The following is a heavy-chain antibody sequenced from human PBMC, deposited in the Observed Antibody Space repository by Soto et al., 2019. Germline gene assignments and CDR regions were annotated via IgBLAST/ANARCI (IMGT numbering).Heavy chain of an antibody. J-gene: IGHJ4*02. CDR2: IYYSGST. CDR3: ARIPLNSGSYYVAFED. CDR1: GGSISSYY. D-gene: IGHD1-26*01. Sequence: QVQLQESCPGLVKPSETLSLTCTVSGGSISSYYWSWIRQPPGKGLEWIGSIYYSGSTNYQPSLRSPGTSSVDTVKTQSALKLSSATAADPAVYYWARIPLNSGSYYVAFEDWGQGTLVTVSS. V-gene: IGHV4-59*01.